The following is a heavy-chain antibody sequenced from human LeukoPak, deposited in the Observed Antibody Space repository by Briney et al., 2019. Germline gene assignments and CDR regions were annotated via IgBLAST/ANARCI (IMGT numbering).Heavy chain of an antibody. CDR2: ISWNSGSI. Sequence: PGRSLRLSCAASGFTFDDYAMHWVRQAPGKGLEWVSGISWNSGSIGYADSVKGRFTISRDNAKNSLYLQMNSLRAEDSALYYCAKDWGGSYQYYMDVWGKGTTVTVSS. CDR3: AKDWGGSYQYYMDV. J-gene: IGHJ6*03. CDR1: GFTFDDYA. D-gene: IGHD1-26*01. V-gene: IGHV3-9*01.